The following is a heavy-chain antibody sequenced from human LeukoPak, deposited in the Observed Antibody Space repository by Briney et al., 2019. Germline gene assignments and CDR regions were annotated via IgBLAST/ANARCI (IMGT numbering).Heavy chain of an antibody. CDR1: GFTVSSNY. J-gene: IGHJ4*02. V-gene: IGHV3-66*04. CDR2: IYSGGST. Sequence: PGGSLRLSCAASGFTVSSNYTSWVRQAPGKGLEWVSVIYSGGSTYYADSAKGGFTITRNNSKKKVHLQIINQRIDDDTPYYYATPYCNLTSGLPYVFDYWGRGTLVTVSS. CDR3: ATPYCNLTSGLPYVFDY. D-gene: IGHD2-2*01.